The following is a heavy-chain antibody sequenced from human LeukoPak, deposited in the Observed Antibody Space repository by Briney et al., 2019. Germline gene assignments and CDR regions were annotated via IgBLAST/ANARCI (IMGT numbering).Heavy chain of an antibody. CDR2: ISGSGGST. Sequence: GGSLRLSCAASGFTFSSYAMSWVRQAPGKGLEWVSAISGSGGSTYYADSVKGRFTISRDNSKNTLYLQMNSLRAEDTAVYYCAKVRSHGDCVVSSWFDPWGQGTLVTVSS. V-gene: IGHV3-23*01. CDR1: GFTFSSYA. J-gene: IGHJ5*02. CDR3: AKVRSHGDCVVSSWFDP. D-gene: IGHD2-21*02.